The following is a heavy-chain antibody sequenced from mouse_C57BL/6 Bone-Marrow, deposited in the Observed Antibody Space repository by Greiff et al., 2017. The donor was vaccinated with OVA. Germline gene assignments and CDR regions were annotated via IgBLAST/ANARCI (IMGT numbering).Heavy chain of an antibody. CDR3: ARSSSYSTPFAY. Sequence: EVKLMESGGGLVQPGGSLSLSCAASGFTFTDYYMSWVRQPPGKALEWLGFIRNKANGYTTEYSASVKGRFTISRDNSQSILYLQMNALRAEDSATYYCARSSSYSTPFAYWGQGTLVTVSA. V-gene: IGHV7-3*01. CDR2: IRNKANGYTT. CDR1: GFTFTDYY. D-gene: IGHD2-5*01. J-gene: IGHJ3*01.